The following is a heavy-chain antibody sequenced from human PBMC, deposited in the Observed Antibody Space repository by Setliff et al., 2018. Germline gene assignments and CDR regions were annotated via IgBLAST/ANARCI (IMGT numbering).Heavy chain of an antibody. J-gene: IGHJ6*03. CDR1: GYTFTNYD. Sequence: ASVKVSCKASGYTFTNYDINWVRQATGQGLEWMGWMNPKSGNTGYAQKFQGRVTMTRNTSTSTAYMELRSLRTEDTAVYYCVREGVDSRSSTDYRYYMDVWGKGTTVTVSS. D-gene: IGHD3-22*01. CDR3: VREGVDSRSSTDYRYYMDV. V-gene: IGHV1-8*02. CDR2: MNPKSGNT.